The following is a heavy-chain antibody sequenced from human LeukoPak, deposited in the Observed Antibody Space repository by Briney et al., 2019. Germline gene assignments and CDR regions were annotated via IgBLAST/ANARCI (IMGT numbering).Heavy chain of an antibody. D-gene: IGHD1-14*01. J-gene: IGHJ5*02. V-gene: IGHV1-2*02. CDR3: ARDVAGP. CDR1: GYTFTSYD. Sequence: GASVKVSCKASGYTFTSYDINWVRQATGQGLEWMGWINPNSGGTNYAQNFQGRVTMTRDTSISTAYMELTSLRSDDTAVYYCARDVAGPWGQGTLVTVSS. CDR2: INPNSGGT.